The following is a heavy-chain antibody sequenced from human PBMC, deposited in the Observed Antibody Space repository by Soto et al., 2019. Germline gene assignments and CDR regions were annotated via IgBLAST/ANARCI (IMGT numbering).Heavy chain of an antibody. V-gene: IGHV3-33*01. CDR1: GFTFSSYG. CDR2: IWYDGSNK. D-gene: IGHD3-22*01. J-gene: IGHJ4*02. Sequence: QVQLVESGGGVVQPGRSLRLSCAASGFTFSSYGMHWVRQAPGKGLAWVAVIWYDGSNKYYADSVKGRFTISRDNSKNTLYLQMNSLRAEDTAVYYCARESNYYDSSGYSAFVDYWGQGTLVTVSS. CDR3: ARESNYYDSSGYSAFVDY.